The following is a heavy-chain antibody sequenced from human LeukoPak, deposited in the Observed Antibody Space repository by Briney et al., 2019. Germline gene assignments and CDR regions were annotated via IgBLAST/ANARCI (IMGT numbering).Heavy chain of an antibody. J-gene: IGHJ4*02. V-gene: IGHV3-7*01. CDR3: AKGNTFSDGHDYYFHY. CDR2: IKQDGSEK. CDR1: GFTFSSYW. Sequence: GGSLRLSCAASGFTFSSYWMSWVRQAPGKGLEWVANIKQDGSEKYYVDSVKGRFTISGDNSKSTLYLQMNSLRAEDTAVYYCAKGNTFSDGHDYYFHYWGQGTLVTVSS. D-gene: IGHD5-18*01.